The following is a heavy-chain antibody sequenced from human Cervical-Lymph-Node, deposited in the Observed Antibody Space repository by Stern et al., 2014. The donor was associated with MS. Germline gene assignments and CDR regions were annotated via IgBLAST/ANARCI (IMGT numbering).Heavy chain of an antibody. J-gene: IGHJ4*02. CDR3: ARDAGIAVAGTGPYYFDF. D-gene: IGHD6-19*01. Sequence: VQLVQSGAEVKKPGPSVKVSCKASGGTFTSNAVSWVRQAPGHGLEWMGGIIPIFGTANYAQRFQGRVTLTADASTSTAYMELSSLRSEDTAVYYCARDAGIAVAGTGPYYFDFWGQGTLVTVSS. CDR1: GGTFTSNA. CDR2: IIPIFGTA. V-gene: IGHV1-69*01.